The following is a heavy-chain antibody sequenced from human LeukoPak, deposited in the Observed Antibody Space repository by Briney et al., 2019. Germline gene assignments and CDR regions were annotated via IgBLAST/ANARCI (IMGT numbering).Heavy chain of an antibody. CDR2: IYHSGST. D-gene: IGHD3-10*01. CDR1: GGSISSSSYY. V-gene: IGHV4-39*07. Sequence: SETLSLTCTVSGGSISSSSYYWGWIRQPPGKGLEWIGSIYHSGSTYYNPSLKSRVTISVDTSKNQFSLKLSSVTAADTAVYYCASYGRGSGSSGFDPWGQGTLVTVSS. J-gene: IGHJ5*02. CDR3: ASYGRGSGSSGFDP.